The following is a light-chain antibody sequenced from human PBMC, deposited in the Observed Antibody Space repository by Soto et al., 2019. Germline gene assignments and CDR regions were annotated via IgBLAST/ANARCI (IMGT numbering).Light chain of an antibody. CDR3: QQYGNSPWT. Sequence: EIVLTQSPCILSLSPGERATLSCRASQSVSSSFLAWYQQKPGQAPRLLIYGASSRAAGIPDRFSGSGSGTDFTLTISRLEPEDFAVYYCQQYGNSPWTFGQGTKVEIK. J-gene: IGKJ1*01. CDR1: QSVSSSF. CDR2: GAS. V-gene: IGKV3-20*01.